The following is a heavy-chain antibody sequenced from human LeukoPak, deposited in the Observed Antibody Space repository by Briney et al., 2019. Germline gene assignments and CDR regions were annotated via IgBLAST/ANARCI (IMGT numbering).Heavy chain of an antibody. CDR3: ARSVGYSSGWNYYYYMDV. D-gene: IGHD6-19*01. V-gene: IGHV6-1*01. CDR1: GHSVSSNSAA. J-gene: IGHJ6*03. CDR2: TYYRSKWYN. Sequence: SQTLSLTCAISGHSVSSNSAAWNWIRQSPSRGLEWLGRTYYRSKWYNDYAVSVEGRITINPDTSNNQFSLQLNSVTPEDTAVYYCARSVGYSSGWNYYYYMDVWGKGTTVTVSS.